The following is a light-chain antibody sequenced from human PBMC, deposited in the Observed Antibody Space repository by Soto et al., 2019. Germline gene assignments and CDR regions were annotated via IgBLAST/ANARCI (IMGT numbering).Light chain of an antibody. J-gene: IGKJ4*01. V-gene: IGKV3-15*01. CDR1: QSVNSN. CDR3: QHYNNWPLT. CDR2: GAS. Sequence: ETVMTQSPATLSVSPGERATLSCRASQSVNSNLAWYQQKLGQAPRVLIYGASTRATGIPARFSGSGSGTEFTLTISSLQSEDFAVYYCQHYNNWPLTFGGGTKVDI.